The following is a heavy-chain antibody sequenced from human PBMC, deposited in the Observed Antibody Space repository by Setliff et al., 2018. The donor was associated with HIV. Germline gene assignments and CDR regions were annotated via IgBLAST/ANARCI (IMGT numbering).Heavy chain of an antibody. J-gene: IGHJ4*02. V-gene: IGHV4-34*01. CDR1: GGSFSGYY. Sequence: SETLSLTCGVYGGSFSGYYWNWIRQPPGKGLEWIGEINASGSTKYKSSLNSRVTISVDSSKNQLSLKLRSVTAADTAVYYCARSPAAEGYWGQGTLVTVSS. CDR2: INASGST. D-gene: IGHD6-13*01. CDR3: ARSPAAEGY.